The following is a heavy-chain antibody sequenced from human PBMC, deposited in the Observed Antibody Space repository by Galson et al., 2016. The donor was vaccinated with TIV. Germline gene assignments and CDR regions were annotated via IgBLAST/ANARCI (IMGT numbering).Heavy chain of an antibody. CDR2: IDWDDDK. CDR1: GFSLNTSGMR. D-gene: IGHD3-10*01. J-gene: IGHJ4*02. Sequence: LVKPTQTLTLTCTFSGFSLNTSGMRVSWIRQPPGKALEWLARIDWDDDKFYSTSLKSRLTISKDTSKNQVVLRMMNLDPEDTATYFCARFTARGACIDYWGQGTLVTVSS. CDR3: ARFTARGACIDY. V-gene: IGHV2-70*04.